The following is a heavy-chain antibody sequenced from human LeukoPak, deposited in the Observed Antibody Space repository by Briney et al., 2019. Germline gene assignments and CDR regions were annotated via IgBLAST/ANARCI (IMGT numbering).Heavy chain of an antibody. V-gene: IGHV1-18*01. CDR1: GYTFTSYG. CDR3: ARAEEYDYVWGSYRYPSDRIDY. J-gene: IGHJ4*02. D-gene: IGHD3-16*02. Sequence: ASVKVSCKASGYTFTSYGISWVRQAPGQGLEWMGWISAYNGNTNYAQKLQGRVTMTTDTSTSTAYMEQRSLRSDDTAVYYCARAEEYDYVWGSYRYPSDRIDYWGQGTLVTVSS. CDR2: ISAYNGNT.